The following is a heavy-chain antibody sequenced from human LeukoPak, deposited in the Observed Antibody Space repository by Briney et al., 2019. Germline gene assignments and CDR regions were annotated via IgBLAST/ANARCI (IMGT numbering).Heavy chain of an antibody. CDR1: GFTFRSFS. J-gene: IGHJ4*02. CDR3: ARVIGSYGDSAY. Sequence: RGGSLRLSCAASGFTFRSFSMNWVRQAPGKGLEWISYITSTSGSTYYADSVKGRFTISRDNDKNSLYLQMDSLRDEDTAVYYCARVIGSYGDSAYWGQGTLVTVSS. D-gene: IGHD4-17*01. V-gene: IGHV3-48*02. CDR2: ITSTSGST.